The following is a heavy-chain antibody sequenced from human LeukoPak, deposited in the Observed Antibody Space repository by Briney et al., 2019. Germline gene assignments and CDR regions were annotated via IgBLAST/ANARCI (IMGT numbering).Heavy chain of an antibody. V-gene: IGHV1-2*02. CDR3: ARDLGGYFDWSHPATGNFDY. CDR1: GYTFTGYY. D-gene: IGHD3-9*01. J-gene: IGHJ4*02. Sequence: GASVKVSCKASGYTFTGYYMHWVRQAPGQGLEWMGWINPNSGGTNYAQKFQGRVTMTRDTSISTAYMELSRLRSDDTAVYYCARDLGGYFDWSHPATGNFDYWGQGTLVTVSS. CDR2: INPNSGGT.